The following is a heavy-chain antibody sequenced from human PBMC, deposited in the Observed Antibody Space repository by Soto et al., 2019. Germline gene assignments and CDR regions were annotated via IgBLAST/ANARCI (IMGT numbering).Heavy chain of an antibody. J-gene: IGHJ6*02. CDR2: IYWDDDK. CDR1: GFSLSTSGVG. D-gene: IGHD2-15*01. V-gene: IGHV2-5*02. Sequence: QITLKESGPTLVKPTETLTLTCTFSGFSLSTSGVGVGWIRQPPGKALEWLALIYWDDDKRYSPSLKNRLTITKDTSKHQVVLTMTNIDPVDTPSYYCAHDSVGSYGMDGWGQGTTVTVSS. CDR3: AHDSVGSYGMDG.